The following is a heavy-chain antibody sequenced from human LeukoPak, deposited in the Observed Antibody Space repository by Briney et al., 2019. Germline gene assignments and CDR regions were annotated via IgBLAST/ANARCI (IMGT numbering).Heavy chain of an antibody. CDR3: ARGSHYPYYFDY. J-gene: IGHJ4*02. CDR1: GDSISSYY. CDR2: IYYSGST. D-gene: IGHD1-26*01. V-gene: IGHV4-59*12. Sequence: SETLSLTCTVSGDSISSYYWSWIRQPPGKGLEWIGYIYYSGSTKYNPSLKSRVTISVDTSKSQFSLNLSSVTAADTAVYYCARGSHYPYYFDYWGQGTLVTVSS.